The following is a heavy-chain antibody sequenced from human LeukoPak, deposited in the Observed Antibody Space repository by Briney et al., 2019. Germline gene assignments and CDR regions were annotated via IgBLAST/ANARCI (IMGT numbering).Heavy chain of an antibody. D-gene: IGHD6-13*01. CDR3: ARGKYSSSWAPFDY. V-gene: IGHV3-23*01. CDR1: GFTFSSYA. Sequence: GGSLRLSCAASGFTFSSYAMSWVRQAPGKGLEWVSSISGSGGSTYYADSVKDRFTISRDNSKNTLYLQMNSLRAEDTAVYYCARGKYSSSWAPFDYWGQGTLVTVSS. CDR2: ISGSGGST. J-gene: IGHJ4*02.